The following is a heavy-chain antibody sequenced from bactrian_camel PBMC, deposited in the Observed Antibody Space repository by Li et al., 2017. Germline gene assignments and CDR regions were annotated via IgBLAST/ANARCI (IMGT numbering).Heavy chain of an antibody. CDR2: IREDGTT. Sequence: HVQLVESGGGSVQAGGSLRLSCLASGVDFRAADMAGYRKIPGNDCERVTFIREDGTTVYADSVKGRFTVSQGNAKSTMYLQMNSVKPEDAAMYYCAAAEPCALIWPTAVGSVGDWGRGTQVTVS. CDR3: AAAEPCALIWPTAVGSVGD. CDR1: GVDFRAAD. J-gene: IGHJ4*01. V-gene: IGHV3S55*01. D-gene: IGHD2*01.